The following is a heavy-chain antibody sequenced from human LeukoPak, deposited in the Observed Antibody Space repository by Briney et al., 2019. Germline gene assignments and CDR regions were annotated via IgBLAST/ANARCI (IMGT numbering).Heavy chain of an antibody. D-gene: IGHD6-19*01. CDR2: INPNSGGT. J-gene: IGHJ1*01. V-gene: IGHV1-2*06. CDR1: GYTFTGYY. CDR3: ARPEVQWLGQYEYFQH. Sequence: ASVKVSCKASGYTFTGYYMHWVRQAPGQGLEWMERINPNSGGTNYAQKFQGRVTMTRDTSISTAYMELSRLRSDDTAVYYCARPEVQWLGQYEYFQHWGQGTLVTVSS.